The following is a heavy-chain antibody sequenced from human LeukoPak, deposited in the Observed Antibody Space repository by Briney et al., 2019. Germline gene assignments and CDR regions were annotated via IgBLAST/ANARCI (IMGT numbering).Heavy chain of an antibody. J-gene: IGHJ4*02. CDR3: ASVPPANYGSGSYPADY. Sequence: SETLSLTCTVSGGSISSYYWSWIRQPPGKGLEWIGYIYYSGSTNYNPSLKSRVTISVDTSKNQFSLKLSSVTAADTAVYYCASVPPANYGSGSYPADYWGQGTLVTVSS. V-gene: IGHV4-59*08. CDR2: IYYSGST. D-gene: IGHD3-10*01. CDR1: GGSISSYY.